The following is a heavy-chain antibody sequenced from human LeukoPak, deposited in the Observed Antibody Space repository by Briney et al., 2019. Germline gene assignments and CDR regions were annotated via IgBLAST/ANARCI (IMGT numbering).Heavy chain of an antibody. J-gene: IGHJ6*02. CDR1: GGSISSGGYS. CDR2: IYYSGST. Sequence: SETLSLTCTVSGGSISSGGYSWSWLRQHPGKGLEWIGYIYYSGSTYYNPSLKSRVTISVDTSKNQFSLKLSSVTAADTAVYYCARDTYGEYYYYYGMDVWGQGTTVTVSS. CDR3: ARDTYGEYYYYYGMDV. D-gene: IGHD3-10*01. V-gene: IGHV4-31*03.